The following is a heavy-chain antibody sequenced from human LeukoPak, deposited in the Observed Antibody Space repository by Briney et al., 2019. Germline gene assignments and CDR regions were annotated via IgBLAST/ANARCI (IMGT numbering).Heavy chain of an antibody. V-gene: IGHV1-2*02. Sequence: ASVKVSCKASGYTFTGYYMHWVRQAPGQGLEWMGWINPNSGGTNYAQKFQGRVTMPRDTSISTAYMELSRLRSDDTAVYYCARDLWGSEAFDIWGQGTMVTVSS. CDR3: ARDLWGSEAFDI. D-gene: IGHD2-15*01. J-gene: IGHJ3*02. CDR1: GYTFTGYY. CDR2: INPNSGGT.